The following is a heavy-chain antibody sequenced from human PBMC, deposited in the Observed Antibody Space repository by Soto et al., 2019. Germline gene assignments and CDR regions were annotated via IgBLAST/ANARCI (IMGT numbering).Heavy chain of an antibody. CDR1: GFSLSTSGEG. CDR2: IYGNDDK. CDR3: AHTYDTYYDFWSGYKPYWFDP. D-gene: IGHD3-3*01. Sequence: SGPTLVNPTQTLALTCTFSGFSLSTSGEGVGWIRQPPGKALEWLALIYGNDDKRYSPSLKSRLTITKDTSKNQVVLTMTNMDPVDTATYYCAHTYDTYYDFWSGYKPYWFDPWGQGTLVTVSS. V-gene: IGHV2-5*01. J-gene: IGHJ5*02.